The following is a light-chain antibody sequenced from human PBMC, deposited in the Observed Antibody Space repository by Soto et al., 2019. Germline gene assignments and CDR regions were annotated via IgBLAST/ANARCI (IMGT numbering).Light chain of an antibody. CDR2: GVS. Sequence: QSALTQPASVSGSPGRSITISCTGTSSDVGGYNYVSWYQQHPGKAPQLLIYGVSHRPSGVSARFSGSKSGNTASLTISGLQTEDEGDYYCSSFTRSSTLEVVFGGGTQLTVL. V-gene: IGLV2-14*01. J-gene: IGLJ7*01. CDR1: SSDVGGYNY. CDR3: SSFTRSSTLEVV.